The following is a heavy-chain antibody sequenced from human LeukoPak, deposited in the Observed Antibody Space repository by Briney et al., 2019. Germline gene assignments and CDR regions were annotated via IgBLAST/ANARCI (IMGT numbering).Heavy chain of an antibody. J-gene: IGHJ5*02. CDR1: GVSISSDY. CDR2: MYYSGST. Sequence: MASETLSLTCTVSGVSISSDYWSWIRQPPGKGLEWIGYMYYSGSTNYNPSLKSRVTISVDTSKNQFSLKLSSVTAADTAVYYCARETYDSSGHYYDHWGQGTLVTVSS. CDR3: ARETYDSSGHYYDH. D-gene: IGHD3-22*01. V-gene: IGHV4-59*01.